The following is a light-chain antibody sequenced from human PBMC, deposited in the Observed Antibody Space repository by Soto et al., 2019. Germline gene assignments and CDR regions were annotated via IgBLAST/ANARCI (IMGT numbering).Light chain of an antibody. CDR1: SSDVGGYNY. Sequence: QSALTQPPSASGSPGQSVAISCTGTSSDVGGYNYVSWYQQHPGKAPKLMIYEVNKRPSGVPDRFSGSKYGNTAALTVSGLQAEDEADYYCSSYAGSSNVFGTGTNLTVL. CDR2: EVN. CDR3: SSYAGSSNV. V-gene: IGLV2-8*01. J-gene: IGLJ1*01.